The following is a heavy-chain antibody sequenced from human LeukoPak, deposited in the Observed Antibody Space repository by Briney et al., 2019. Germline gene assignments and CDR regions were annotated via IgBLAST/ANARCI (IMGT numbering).Heavy chain of an antibody. V-gene: IGHV3-23*01. CDR2: IIGSSDNT. J-gene: IGHJ4*02. CDR3: ATLNLVYSSGWYDYFDY. D-gene: IGHD6-19*01. Sequence: PGGSLRLSHAVSGFTFSVYHISSVRHAPRKWLEWVSAIIGSSDNTYYADSVKGRFTISRDNSKNTLYLHMNSLRAEDTAVYYCATLNLVYSSGWYDYFDYWGQGTLVTVSS. CDR1: GFTFSVYH.